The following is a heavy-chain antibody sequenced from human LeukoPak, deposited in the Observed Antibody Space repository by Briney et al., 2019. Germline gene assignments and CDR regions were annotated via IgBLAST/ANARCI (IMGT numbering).Heavy chain of an antibody. J-gene: IGHJ4*02. CDR1: GGSISSYY. CDR3: ARGVYIAAAQYGY. Sequence: TSETLSLTCTVSGGSISSYYWSWIRQPPGKGLEWIGYIYYSGTTNYNPSLKSRVTISVDTSKNQFSLKLSSVTAADTAVYYCARGVYIAAAQYGYWGQGTLVTVSS. CDR2: IYYSGTT. V-gene: IGHV4-59*01. D-gene: IGHD6-13*01.